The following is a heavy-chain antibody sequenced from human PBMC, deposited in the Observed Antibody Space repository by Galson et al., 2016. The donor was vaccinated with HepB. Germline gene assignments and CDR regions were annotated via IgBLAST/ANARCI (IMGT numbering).Heavy chain of an antibody. CDR3: ARETLVVSRGAIYYMDV. CDR2: ITSISSYI. V-gene: IGHV3-21*01. J-gene: IGHJ6*03. Sequence: SLRLSCAASGFAFSTHSMNWVRQAPGKGLEWLSSITSISSYIYYADSVSGRFTISRDNAKNLVYLEMNSLQVEDTAVYYCARETLVVSRGAIYYMDVWGKGTTVTVSS. CDR1: GFAFSTHS. D-gene: IGHD3-10*01.